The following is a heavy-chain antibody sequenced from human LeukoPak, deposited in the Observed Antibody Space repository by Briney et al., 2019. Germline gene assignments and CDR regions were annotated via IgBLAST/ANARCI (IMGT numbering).Heavy chain of an antibody. V-gene: IGHV3-7*01. CDR2: IRHDGNAK. J-gene: IGHJ4*02. CDR1: GFAFSDFW. D-gene: IGHD2-15*01. Sequence: GGSLRLSCAASGFAFSDFWMSWVSQAPGKGLEWVANIRHDGNAKNYVPSVRGRFTISRDNAKNSLYLQMNSLTVEDTAVYYCATSHDSAGNDWGQGTLVTVSS. CDR3: ATSHDSAGND.